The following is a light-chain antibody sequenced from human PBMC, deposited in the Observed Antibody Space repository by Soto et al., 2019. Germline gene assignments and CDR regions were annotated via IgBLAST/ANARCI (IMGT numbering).Light chain of an antibody. J-gene: IGLJ2*01. Sequence: QSALTQPPSVSGAPGQRVTMSCTGSSSNIGAGYDVHWFQQLPGTAPRLLIYGNINRLAGVPARFSGSKSGTSASLAITGLQAEVEADYYCQSYDSSLSAWVFGGGTKLTVL. CDR3: QSYDSSLSAWV. CDR2: GNI. CDR1: SSNIGAGYD. V-gene: IGLV1-40*01.